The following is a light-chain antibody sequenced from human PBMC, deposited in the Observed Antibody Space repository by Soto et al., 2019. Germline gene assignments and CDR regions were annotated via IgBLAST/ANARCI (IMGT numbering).Light chain of an antibody. J-gene: IGKJ1*01. Sequence: DIQMTQSPSTLSASLGDRVTITCRASQNIGSWVAWYQQKPGKAPNLLIHDASSLKSGVPSTLSGSEYETGFTLAHSSLQPYDFATYYCHQYHTYRRPFGQGNKVEIK. CDR1: QNIGSW. CDR3: HQYHTYRRP. CDR2: DAS. V-gene: IGKV1-5*01.